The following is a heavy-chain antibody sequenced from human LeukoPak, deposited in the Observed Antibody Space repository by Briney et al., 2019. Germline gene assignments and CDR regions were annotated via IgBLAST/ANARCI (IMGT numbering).Heavy chain of an antibody. D-gene: IGHD3-9*01. CDR1: GFTFSSYS. Sequence: PGGSLRLSCAASGFTFSSYSMNWVRQAPGKGLEWVSAISGSGGSTYYADSVKGRFTISRDNSKNTLYLQMNSLRADDTAVYYCAKDFDWLSHFDYWGQGTLVTVSS. CDR2: ISGSGGST. CDR3: AKDFDWLSHFDY. J-gene: IGHJ4*02. V-gene: IGHV3-23*01.